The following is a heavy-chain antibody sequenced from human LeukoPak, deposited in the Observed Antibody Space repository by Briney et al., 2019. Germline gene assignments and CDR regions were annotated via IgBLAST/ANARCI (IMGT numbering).Heavy chain of an antibody. Sequence: GGSLRLSCAASGFTFSDYYMSWIRQAPGKGLEWVGRIKSKTDGGTTDYAAPVKGRFTISRDDSKNTLYLQMNSLKTEDTAVYYCTTRLRTVTHNWGQGTLVTVSS. CDR3: TTRLRTVTHN. J-gene: IGHJ4*02. V-gene: IGHV3-15*01. CDR2: IKSKTDGGTT. CDR1: GFTFSDYY. D-gene: IGHD4-17*01.